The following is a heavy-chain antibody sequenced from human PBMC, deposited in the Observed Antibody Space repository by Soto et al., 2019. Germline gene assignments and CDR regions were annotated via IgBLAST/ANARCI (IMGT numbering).Heavy chain of an antibody. J-gene: IGHJ4*02. V-gene: IGHV1-8*01. CDR1: GYTFTSYD. Sequence: ASVKVSCKASGYTFTSYDINWVRQATGQGLEWMGWMNPNSGNTGYAQKHQGRVTMTRNTSISTAYKEMSSLRSEDTAVYYCARVGYDILTGYSSPYYFDYWGQGTLVTVSS. CDR2: MNPNSGNT. CDR3: ARVGYDILTGYSSPYYFDY. D-gene: IGHD3-9*01.